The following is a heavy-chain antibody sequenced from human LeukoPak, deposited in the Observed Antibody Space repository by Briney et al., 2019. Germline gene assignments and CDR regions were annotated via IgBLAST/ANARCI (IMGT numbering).Heavy chain of an antibody. CDR3: ARDANGYCSGGNCYSDWYFDL. CDR2: IYYSGST. D-gene: IGHD2-15*01. Sequence: SETLSLTCTVSGGSISSYYWSWIRQPPGKGLDWIGYIYYSGSTNYNPSLKSRVTISVDTSKNQFSLKLSSVTAADTAVYYCARDANGYCSGGNCYSDWYFDLWGRGTLVTVSS. J-gene: IGHJ2*01. CDR1: GGSISSYY. V-gene: IGHV4-59*01.